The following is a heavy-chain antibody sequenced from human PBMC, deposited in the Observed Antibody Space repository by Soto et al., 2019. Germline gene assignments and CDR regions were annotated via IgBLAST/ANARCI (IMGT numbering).Heavy chain of an antibody. CDR1: GFTFSDYY. D-gene: IGHD4-17*01. V-gene: IGHV3-11*06. CDR2: ISSSSSYT. J-gene: IGHJ6*02. Sequence: GGSLRLSCAASGFTFSDYYMSWIRQAPGKGLEWVSYISSSSSYTNYADSVKGRFTISRDNAKNSLYLQMNSLRAEDTAVYYCARDGGPWSPNDYGDSIPGYYYGMDVWGQGTTVTVSS. CDR3: ARDGGPWSPNDYGDSIPGYYYGMDV.